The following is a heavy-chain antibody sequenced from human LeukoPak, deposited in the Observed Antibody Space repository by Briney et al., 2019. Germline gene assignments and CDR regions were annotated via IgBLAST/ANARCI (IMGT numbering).Heavy chain of an antibody. J-gene: IGHJ4*02. CDR2: ISYDGSNK. D-gene: IGHD6-19*01. CDR3: AREGRAGTFYFDT. Sequence: GGSLRLSCAASGFTFSSYGMHWVRQAPGKGLEWVAVISYDGSNKYYADSVKGRFTISRDNSKNTLYLQMNSLRAEDTAVYYCAREGRAGTFYFDTGAREPWSPSPQ. CDR1: GFTFSSYG. V-gene: IGHV3-30*03.